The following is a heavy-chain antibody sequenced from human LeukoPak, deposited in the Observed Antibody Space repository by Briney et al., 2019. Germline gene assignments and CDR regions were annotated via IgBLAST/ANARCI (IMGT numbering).Heavy chain of an antibody. CDR1: GFTFSNAW. Sequence: PGGSLRLSCAASGFTFSNAWMNWVRQAPGKGLEWVGRIKSKTDGGTTDYAAPVKGRFTISRDDSKNTLYLQMNSLKTEATAVYYCTTDGGYSSGWYFDYWGQGTLVTVSS. J-gene: IGHJ4*02. D-gene: IGHD6-19*01. CDR2: IKSKTDGGTT. V-gene: IGHV3-15*01. CDR3: TTDGGYSSGWYFDY.